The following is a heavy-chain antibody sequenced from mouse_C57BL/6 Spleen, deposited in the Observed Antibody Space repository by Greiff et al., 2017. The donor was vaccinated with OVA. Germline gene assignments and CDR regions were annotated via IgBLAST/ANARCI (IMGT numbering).Heavy chain of an antibody. D-gene: IGHD2-1*01. V-gene: IGHV1-82*01. CDR2: IYPGDGDT. CDR1: GYAFSSSW. J-gene: IGHJ4*01. Sequence: QVQLQQSGPELVKPGASVKISCKASGYAFSSSWMNWVKQRPGKGLEWIGRIYPGDGDTNYNGKFKGKATLTADKSSSTAYMQLSSLTSEDSAVYVCARTEIYYGNSYYAMDYWGQGTSVTVSS. CDR3: ARTEIYYGNSYYAMDY.